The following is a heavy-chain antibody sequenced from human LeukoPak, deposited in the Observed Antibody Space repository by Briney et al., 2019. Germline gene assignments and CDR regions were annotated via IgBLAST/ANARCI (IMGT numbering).Heavy chain of an antibody. Sequence: GGSLRLSCAASGFTFSTYTMSWVRQAPGKGLEWVANIKQDGGQIYYLESVKGRFTVSRDNAKNSLYLQMNSLRAEDTAVYYCARLGARQMLEYWGQGTLVTVSS. V-gene: IGHV3-7*01. CDR2: IKQDGGQI. J-gene: IGHJ4*02. CDR1: GFTFSTYT. CDR3: ARLGARQMLEY. D-gene: IGHD4-17*01.